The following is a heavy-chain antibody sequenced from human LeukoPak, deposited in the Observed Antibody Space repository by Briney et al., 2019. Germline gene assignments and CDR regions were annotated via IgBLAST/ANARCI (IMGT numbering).Heavy chain of an antibody. CDR3: ARGCRSGWLNWFRP. CDR1: GFTFSSYW. CDR2: IKQDGSEK. Sequence: GGSLRLSCAASGFTFSSYWMSWVRQAPGKGLEWVANIKQDGSEKYYVDSVKGRFTISRDNAKNSLYLQMNSLRAEEPSVYYCARGCRSGWLNWFRPWGQGNRVTVSS. V-gene: IGHV3-7*01. D-gene: IGHD6-19*01. J-gene: IGHJ5*02.